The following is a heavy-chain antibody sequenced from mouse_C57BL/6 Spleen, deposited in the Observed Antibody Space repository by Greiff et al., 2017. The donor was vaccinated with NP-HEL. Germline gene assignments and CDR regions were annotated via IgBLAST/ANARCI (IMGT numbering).Heavy chain of an antibody. CDR1: GYTFTDYN. J-gene: IGHJ4*01. CDR2: INPNNGGT. Sequence: EVQGVESGPELVKPGASVKMSCKASGYTFTDYNMHWVKQSHGKSLEWIGYINPNNGGTSYNQKFKGKATLTVNKSSSTAYMELRSLTSEDSAVYYCATCLYAMDYWGQGTSVTVSS. CDR3: ATCLYAMDY. V-gene: IGHV1-22*01.